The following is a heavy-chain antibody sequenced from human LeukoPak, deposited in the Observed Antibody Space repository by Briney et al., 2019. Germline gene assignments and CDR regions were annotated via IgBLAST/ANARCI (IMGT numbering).Heavy chain of an antibody. CDR1: GLTFHDYA. V-gene: IGHV3-43*02. CDR3: AKESGKFDY. Sequence: GGSLSLSCVASGLTFHDYAVHWVRQAPGKGLEWVSLISADGGSTFYADSVRGRFSISRDNSKNSLYLQMNSLRTEDTAMYYCAKESGKFDYWGQGTLVAVSS. CDR2: ISADGGST. J-gene: IGHJ4*02.